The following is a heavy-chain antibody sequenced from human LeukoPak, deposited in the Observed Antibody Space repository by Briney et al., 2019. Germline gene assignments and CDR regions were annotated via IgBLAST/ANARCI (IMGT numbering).Heavy chain of an antibody. CDR2: ISGSGGST. V-gene: IGHV3-23*01. J-gene: IGHJ4*02. Sequence: HTGGSLRLSCAASGFTFSSYAMSWVRQAPGKGLEWVSAISGSGGSTYYADSVKGRFTISRDNSKNTLYLQMNSLRAEDTAVYYCAKLGEWLPRRHFDYWGQGTLVTVSS. CDR3: AKLGEWLPRRHFDY. CDR1: GFTFSSYA. D-gene: IGHD3-3*01.